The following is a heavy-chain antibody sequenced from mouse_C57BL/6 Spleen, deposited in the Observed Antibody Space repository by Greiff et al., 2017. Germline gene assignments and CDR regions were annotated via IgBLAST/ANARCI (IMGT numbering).Heavy chain of an antibody. V-gene: IGHV1-59*01. CDR1: GYTFTSYW. CDR3: ARREFITTVVDYYFDY. D-gene: IGHD1-1*01. CDR2: IDPSDSYT. J-gene: IGHJ2*01. Sequence: QVQLKQPGAELVRPGTSVKLSCKASGYTFTSYWMHWVKQRPGQGLEWIGVIDPSDSYTNYNQKFKGKATLTVDTSSSTAYMQLSSLTSEDSAVYYCARREFITTVVDYYFDYWGQGTTLTVSS.